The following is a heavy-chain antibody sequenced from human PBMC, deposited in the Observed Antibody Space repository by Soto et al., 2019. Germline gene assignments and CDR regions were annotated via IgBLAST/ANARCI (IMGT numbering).Heavy chain of an antibody. V-gene: IGHV1-69*02. J-gene: IGHJ3*02. Sequence: QVQLAQSGAEVKKPGSSVKVSCKASGGTFSSYTISWVRQAPGQGLEWMGRIIPILGIANYAQKFQGRVTITADKSTRTAYMELSSLRSEDTAVYYCAREPRVAARARGDAVDIWGQGTMVTVSS. CDR3: AREPRVAARARGDAVDI. CDR1: GGTFSSYT. D-gene: IGHD6-6*01. CDR2: IIPILGIA.